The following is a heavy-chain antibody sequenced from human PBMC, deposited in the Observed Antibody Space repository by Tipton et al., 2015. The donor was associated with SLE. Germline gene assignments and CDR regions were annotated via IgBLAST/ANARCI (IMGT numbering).Heavy chain of an antibody. CDR3: ARSIVATTDFEY. V-gene: IGHV1-46*01. J-gene: IGHJ4*02. D-gene: IGHD5-12*01. Sequence: QSGPEVKTPGASLKVSCKASGYTFTSYNVNWVRQAPEQGLEWMGIIDPSGGFTTYAQKFQGRITMTRDTSTRTLNMELRSLRSDDTAVYYCARSIVATTDFEYCGQGTLVTVSA. CDR1: GYTFTSYN. CDR2: IDPSGGFT.